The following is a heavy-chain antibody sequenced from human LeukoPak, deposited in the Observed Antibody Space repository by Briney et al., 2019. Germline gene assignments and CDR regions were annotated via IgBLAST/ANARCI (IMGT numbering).Heavy chain of an antibody. D-gene: IGHD3-10*01. CDR1: GYTFTGYY. V-gene: IGHV1-2*02. Sequence: ASVKVSCKASGYTFTGYYMHWVRQAPGQGLEWMGWINPNSGGTNYAQKFQGRVTMTRDMSISTAYMELSRLRSDDTAVYYCAREYYYGSGSLFQGFDPWGQGTLVTVSS. J-gene: IGHJ5*02. CDR3: AREYYYGSGSLFQGFDP. CDR2: INPNSGGT.